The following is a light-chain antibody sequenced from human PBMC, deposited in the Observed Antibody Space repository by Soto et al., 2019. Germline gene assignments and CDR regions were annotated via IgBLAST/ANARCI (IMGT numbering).Light chain of an antibody. J-gene: IGLJ2*01. V-gene: IGLV2-23*01. Sequence: QSALTQPASVSGSPGQSITLSCTGTSSDVGSYNLVSWYQQHPGKAPKLMIYEGSKWPSGVSNRFSGSKSGNTASLTISGLQAEDEADYYCCSYAGSSTSVVFGGGTKLTVL. CDR2: EGS. CDR1: SSDVGSYNL. CDR3: CSYAGSSTSVV.